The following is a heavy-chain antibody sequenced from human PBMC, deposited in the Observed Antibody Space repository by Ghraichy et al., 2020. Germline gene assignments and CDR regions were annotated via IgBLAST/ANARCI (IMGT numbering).Heavy chain of an antibody. D-gene: IGHD3-10*01. J-gene: IGHJ4*02. V-gene: IGHV4-39*01. Sequence: SETLSLTCTVSGGSISSSSYYWGWIRQPPGKGLEWIGSIYYSGSTYYNPSLKSRVTISVDTSKNQFSLKLSSVTAADTAVYYCARHRGSGSYRYYFDYWGQGTLVTVSS. CDR1: GGSISSSSYY. CDR2: IYYSGST. CDR3: ARHRGSGSYRYYFDY.